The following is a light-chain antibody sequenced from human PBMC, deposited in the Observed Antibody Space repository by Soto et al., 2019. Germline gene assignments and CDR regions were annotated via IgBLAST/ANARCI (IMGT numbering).Light chain of an antibody. J-gene: IGKJ1*01. V-gene: IGKV1-39*01. Sequence: EIQMTQSPSSLSESVGDRVTNTCRASQSISSYLNWYQQKPGKAPKLLIYAASSLQSGVPSRFSGSGSGTDFTLTISSLQPEDFATYYCQQSYSTPWTFGQGTKVEIK. CDR3: QQSYSTPWT. CDR1: QSISSY. CDR2: AAS.